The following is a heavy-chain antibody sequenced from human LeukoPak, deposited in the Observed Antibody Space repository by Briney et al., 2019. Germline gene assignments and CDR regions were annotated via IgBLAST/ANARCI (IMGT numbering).Heavy chain of an antibody. Sequence: GASVKVSCKACGYTFTSYGISWVRQAPGQGLEWMGWISAYNGNTNYAQKLQGRVTMTTDTSTSTAYMELRSLRSDDTAVYYCARDHGGYCSSTSCYIWFDPWGQGTLVTVSS. CDR1: GYTFTSYG. J-gene: IGHJ5*02. V-gene: IGHV1-18*01. CDR2: ISAYNGNT. D-gene: IGHD2-2*02. CDR3: ARDHGGYCSSTSCYIWFDP.